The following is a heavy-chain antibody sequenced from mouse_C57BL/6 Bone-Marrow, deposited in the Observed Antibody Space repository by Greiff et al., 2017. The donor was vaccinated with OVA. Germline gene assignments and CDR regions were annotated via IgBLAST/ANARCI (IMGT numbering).Heavy chain of an antibody. CDR1: GYTFTEYT. Sequence: QVQLQQSGAELVKPGASVKLSCKASGYTFTEYTIHWVKQRSGQGLEWIGWFYPGSGSIKYNEKFKDKATLTADKSSSTVYMEISRLTSEDSAVYFCARHESPFTTVGEDYAKGYWGQGTTVTVSS. CDR3: ARHESPFTTVGEDYAKGY. V-gene: IGHV1-62-2*01. J-gene: IGHJ4*01. CDR2: FYPGSGSI. D-gene: IGHD1-1*01.